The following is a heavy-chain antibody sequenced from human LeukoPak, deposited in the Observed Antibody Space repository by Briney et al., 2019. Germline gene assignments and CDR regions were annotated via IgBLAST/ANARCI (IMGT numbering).Heavy chain of an antibody. CDR3: ARGYCTNAVCSLGPTQA. J-gene: IGHJ4*02. CDR1: GGSISSSSYY. V-gene: IGHV4-39*07. Sequence: SETLSLTCTVSGGSISSSSYYWGWIRQPPGNGLEWIGSIYYTGSTYYNPSLKSRVTISLDTSKNQFSLKLSSVTAADTAVYYCARGYCTNAVCSLGPTQAWGQGTLVTVSS. CDR2: IYYTGST. D-gene: IGHD2-8*01.